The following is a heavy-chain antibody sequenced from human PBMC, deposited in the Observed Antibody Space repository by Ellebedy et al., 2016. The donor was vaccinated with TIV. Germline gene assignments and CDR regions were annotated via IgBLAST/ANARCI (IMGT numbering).Heavy chain of an antibody. J-gene: IGHJ6*02. D-gene: IGHD4-17*01. Sequence: GGSLRLSCTASGFTFGDYAMSWVRQAPGKGLEWVGFIRSKAYGGTTEYAASVKGRFTISRDDSKSIAYLQMNSLKTEDTAVYYCTRDGQMTTVPSYYYYGMDVWGQGTTVTVSS. CDR1: GFTFGDYA. V-gene: IGHV3-49*04. CDR2: IRSKAYGGTT. CDR3: TRDGQMTTVPSYYYYGMDV.